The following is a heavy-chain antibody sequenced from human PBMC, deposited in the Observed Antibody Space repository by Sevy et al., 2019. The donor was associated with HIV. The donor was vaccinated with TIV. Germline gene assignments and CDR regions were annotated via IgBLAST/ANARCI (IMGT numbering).Heavy chain of an antibody. Sequence: GGSLRLSCAASGFTFSSYSMNWVHQAPGKGLEWVSSISNSSSYIYYADSVKGRFTISRDNANNSLYLQMNSLRAEDTALYYCTRGGCTPTSCYLMDVWGKGTTVTVSS. J-gene: IGHJ6*03. D-gene: IGHD2-2*01. CDR3: TRGGCTPTSCYLMDV. CDR2: ISNSSSYI. CDR1: GFTFSSYS. V-gene: IGHV3-21*06.